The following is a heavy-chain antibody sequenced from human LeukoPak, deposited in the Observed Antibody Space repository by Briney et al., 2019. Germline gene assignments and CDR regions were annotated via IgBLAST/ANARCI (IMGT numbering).Heavy chain of an antibody. V-gene: IGHV4-34*01. D-gene: IGHD3-10*01. CDR1: GGSFSGYY. CDR3: ARDSGTTGEVKFDP. J-gene: IGHJ5*02. Sequence: SETLSLTCAVYGGSFSGYYWSWIRQPPGKGLEWIGEINHSGSTNYNPSLKSRVTMSIDTSKNQFSLNLISVTAADTAVYYCARDSGTTGEVKFDPWGQGTLVTVSS. CDR2: INHSGST.